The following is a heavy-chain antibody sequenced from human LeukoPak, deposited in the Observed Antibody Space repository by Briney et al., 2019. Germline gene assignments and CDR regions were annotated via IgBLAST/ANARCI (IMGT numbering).Heavy chain of an antibody. J-gene: IGHJ4*02. CDR2: ISSSSSYI. D-gene: IGHD3-10*01. V-gene: IGHV3-21*01. Sequence: GGSLRLSCAASGFTFSSYSMNWVRQAPGKGLEWVSSISSSSSYIYYADSVKGRFTISRANAKNSLYLQMNRLRAEDTAVYYCAREGTYYYGSGSYYRVPPLGYGGQGTLVTVSS. CDR3: AREGTYYYGSGSYYRVPPLGY. CDR1: GFTFSSYS.